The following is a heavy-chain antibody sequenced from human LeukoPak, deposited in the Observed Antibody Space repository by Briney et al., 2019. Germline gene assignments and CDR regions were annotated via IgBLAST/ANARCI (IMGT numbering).Heavy chain of an antibody. D-gene: IGHD3-22*01. CDR3: ASTYYYDSSGYGLVRLGPFDY. CDR2: INPSGGST. Sequence: ASVKVSCKASGYTFTSYYMHWVRQAPGQGLEWMGIINPSGGSTSYAQKFQGRVTMTRDTSTSTVYMELSSLRSEDTAVYYCASTYYYDSSGYGLVRLGPFDYWGQGTQVTVSS. CDR1: GYTFTSYY. V-gene: IGHV1-46*01. J-gene: IGHJ4*02.